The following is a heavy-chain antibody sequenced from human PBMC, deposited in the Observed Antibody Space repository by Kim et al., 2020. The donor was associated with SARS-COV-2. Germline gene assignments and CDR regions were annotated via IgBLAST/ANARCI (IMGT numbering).Heavy chain of an antibody. CDR3: ARGGILGSSGWYDWFFDL. CDR2: IGVGGDT. V-gene: IGHV3-13*04. D-gene: IGHD6-19*01. CDR1: GSTFSSFD. J-gene: IGHJ2*01. Sequence: GGSLRLSCAASGSTFSSFDMHWVRQGAGKGLEWVSAIGVGGDTYYPDSVKGRFTISRENAKNSLYLQMNSLTAGDTAVYYCARGGILGSSGWYDWFFDLWGRGTLVTVSS.